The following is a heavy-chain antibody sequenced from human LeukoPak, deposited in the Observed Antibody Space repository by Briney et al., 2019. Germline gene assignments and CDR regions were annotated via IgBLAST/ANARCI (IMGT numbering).Heavy chain of an antibody. CDR3: ARGADLYYYMDV. V-gene: IGHV4-31*03. J-gene: IGHJ6*03. CDR2: IYYSGST. CDR1: GGSISSGGYY. Sequence: SETLSLTCTVSGGSISSGGYYWSWIRQHPGKGLEWIGYIYYSGSTYYNPSLKSRVTISVDTSKNQFSLKLSSVTAADTAVYYCARGADLYYYMDVWGKGTTVTVSS.